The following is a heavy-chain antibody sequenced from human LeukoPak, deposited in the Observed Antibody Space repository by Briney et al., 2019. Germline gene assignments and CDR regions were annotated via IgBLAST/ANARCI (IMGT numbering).Heavy chain of an antibody. CDR3: ARDAPGCSGGSCYFDY. D-gene: IGHD2-15*01. V-gene: IGHV4-4*07. CDR2: IYTSGST. Sequence: PSETLSLTCTVSGGSISSYYWSWIRQPAGKGLEWIGRIYTSGSTNYNPSLKSQVTISLDTSKNQFSLKLSSVTAADTAVYYCARDAPGCSGGSCYFDYWGQGTLVTVSS. CDR1: GGSISSYY. J-gene: IGHJ4*02.